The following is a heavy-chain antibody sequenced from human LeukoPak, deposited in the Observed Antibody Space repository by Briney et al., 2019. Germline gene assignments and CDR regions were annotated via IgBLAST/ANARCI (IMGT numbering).Heavy chain of an antibody. CDR3: ARALRANDY. D-gene: IGHD4-17*01. Sequence: GGSLRLSYAASRFTFSSYALSWVRQAPGKGLEWVSSISSSSSYIYYADSVKGRFTISRDNAKNSLYLQMNSLRAEDTAVYYCARALRANDYWGQGTLVTVSS. J-gene: IGHJ4*02. CDR1: RFTFSSYA. CDR2: ISSSSSYI. V-gene: IGHV3-21*01.